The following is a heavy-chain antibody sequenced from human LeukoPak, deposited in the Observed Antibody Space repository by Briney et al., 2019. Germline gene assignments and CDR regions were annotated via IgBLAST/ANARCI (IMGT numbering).Heavy chain of an antibody. CDR2: ISWNSGSI. Sequence: GGSLRLSCAASGFTFDDYAMHWVRQAPGKGLEWVSGISWNSGSIGYADSVKGRFTISRDNAKNSLYLQMNSLRAEDTALYYCAKAQYSYGLPNWGQGTLVTVSS. D-gene: IGHD5-18*01. V-gene: IGHV3-9*01. CDR3: AKAQYSYGLPN. J-gene: IGHJ4*02. CDR1: GFTFDDYA.